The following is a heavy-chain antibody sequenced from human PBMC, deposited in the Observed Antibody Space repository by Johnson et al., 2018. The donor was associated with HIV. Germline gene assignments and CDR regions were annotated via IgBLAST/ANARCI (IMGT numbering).Heavy chain of an antibody. V-gene: IGHV3-30*04. Sequence: QVQLVESGGGVVQPGRSLRLSCAASGFTFSSYAMNWVRQAPGKGLEWVALMSYDGSNKFYADSLKGRFTVSRDISKNTLYLQINGLSAEDTAVYYCAKDGDDGDGPDGTKGAFDIWGQGTMVTVSS. J-gene: IGHJ3*02. CDR3: AKDGDDGDGPDGTKGAFDI. D-gene: IGHD5-24*01. CDR1: GFTFSSYA. CDR2: MSYDGSNK.